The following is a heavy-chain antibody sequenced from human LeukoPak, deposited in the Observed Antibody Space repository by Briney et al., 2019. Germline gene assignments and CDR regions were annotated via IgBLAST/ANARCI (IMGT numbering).Heavy chain of an antibody. CDR3: ARVGFGVDSNWFDP. D-gene: IGHD3-10*01. CDR1: GESMSGFY. Sequence: PSETLSLTCTVSGESMSGFYWNWIRQPPGKGLEWIGYMHYTGSTNYNPSLKSRVTISVDTSKNQFSLKLSSVTAEDTAVYYCARVGFGVDSNWFDPWGQGTLVTVSS. CDR2: MHYTGST. V-gene: IGHV4-59*01. J-gene: IGHJ5*02.